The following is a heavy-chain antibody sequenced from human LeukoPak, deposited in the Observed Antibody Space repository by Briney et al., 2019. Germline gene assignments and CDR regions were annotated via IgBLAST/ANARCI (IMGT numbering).Heavy chain of an antibody. D-gene: IGHD3-10*01. Sequence: GRSLRLSCAPSGFTFSSYGMQWVRQAPGKGLEWVAVIWYDGSKEYYADSVKGRFTISRDNSKNTLYLQMNSLRAEDTAVYYCARDPGNYGSGSSHFEDWGQGTLVTVSS. J-gene: IGHJ4*02. CDR3: ARDPGNYGSGSSHFED. CDR2: IWYDGSKE. CDR1: GFTFSSYG. V-gene: IGHV3-33*01.